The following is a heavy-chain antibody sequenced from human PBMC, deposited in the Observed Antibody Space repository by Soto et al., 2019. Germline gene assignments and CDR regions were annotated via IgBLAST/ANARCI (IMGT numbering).Heavy chain of an antibody. V-gene: IGHV1-18*01. J-gene: IGHJ4*02. CDR1: GYTFSSHG. CDR2: ISADDGYT. CDR3: ARDVFY. Sequence: QVQLVQSGAEMKKPGASVKVSCKASGYTFSSHGINWVRQAPGQRLEWVGWISADDGYTKYVQNLQDRVIMTTDTSTSTAYTELTSLRSDDTAVYYCARDVFYWGQGTLVTVSS.